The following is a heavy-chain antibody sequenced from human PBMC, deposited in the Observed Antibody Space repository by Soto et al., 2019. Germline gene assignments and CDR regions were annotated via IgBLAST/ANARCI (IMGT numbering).Heavy chain of an antibody. Sequence: QVQLVESGGGVVQPGRSLRLSCAASGFTFSSYAMHWVRQAPGKGLEWVAVISYDGSNKYYADSVKGRFTISRDNSKNTLYLQMNSLRAEDTAVYYCATDPANCSSTSCYTRDYWGQGTLVTVSS. CDR2: ISYDGSNK. CDR3: ATDPANCSSTSCYTRDY. J-gene: IGHJ4*02. CDR1: GFTFSSYA. V-gene: IGHV3-30-3*01. D-gene: IGHD2-2*02.